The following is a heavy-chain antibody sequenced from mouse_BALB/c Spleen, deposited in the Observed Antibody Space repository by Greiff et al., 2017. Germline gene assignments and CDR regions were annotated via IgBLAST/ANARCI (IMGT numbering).Heavy chain of an antibody. V-gene: IGHV1-18*01. D-gene: IGHD2-1*01. Sequence: VQLQQSGPELVKPGASVKIPCKASGYTFTDYNMDWVKQSHGKSLEWIGDINPNNGGTIYNQKFKGKATLTVDKSSSTAYMELRSLTSEDTAVYYCARGYYGNYEDYFDYWGQGTTLTVSS. CDR3: ARGYYGNYEDYFDY. CDR1: GYTFTDYN. J-gene: IGHJ2*01. CDR2: INPNNGGT.